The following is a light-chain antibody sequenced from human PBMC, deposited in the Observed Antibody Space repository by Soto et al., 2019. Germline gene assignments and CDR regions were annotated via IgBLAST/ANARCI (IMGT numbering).Light chain of an antibody. V-gene: IGKV3-15*01. CDR1: QSVNSN. CDR2: GAS. Sequence: EKVMTQSPATLSVSPGERATLSCRASQSVNSNFAWYQQKPGQAPRLLIYGASTRATGIPARFSGSGSGTEFTLTISSLQSEDFAVYYCQQYSDWRTFGQGTKLEIK. J-gene: IGKJ2*01. CDR3: QQYSDWRT.